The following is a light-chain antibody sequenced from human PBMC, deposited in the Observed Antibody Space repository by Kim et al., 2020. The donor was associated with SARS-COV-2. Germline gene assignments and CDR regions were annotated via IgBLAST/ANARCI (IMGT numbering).Light chain of an antibody. CDR1: QNIGDF. CDR3: QQYNTSPYT. J-gene: IGKJ2*01. Sequence: SAAVGDSVTITCRASQNIGDFWALYQHKPGKAPKLLLYVASSLESGVPSRFSGSGSGTEFTLTISSLQTDDCAIYYCQQYNTSPYTFGQGTKLEI. CDR2: VAS. V-gene: IGKV1-5*01.